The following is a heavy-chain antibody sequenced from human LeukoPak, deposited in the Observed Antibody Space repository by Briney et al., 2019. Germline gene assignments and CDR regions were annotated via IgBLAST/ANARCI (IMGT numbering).Heavy chain of an antibody. CDR1: GGTISSGDYY. CDR2: IYYSGST. D-gene: IGHD7-27*01. V-gene: IGHV4-30-2*03. J-gene: IGHJ4*02. Sequence: SETLSLTCTVSGGTISSGDYYWSWIRQPPGKGLEWIGSIYYSGSTYYNPSLKSRVTISVDTSKNQFSLKLSSVTAADTAVYYCASPANWGQRVDYWGQGTLVTVSP. CDR3: ASPANWGQRVDY.